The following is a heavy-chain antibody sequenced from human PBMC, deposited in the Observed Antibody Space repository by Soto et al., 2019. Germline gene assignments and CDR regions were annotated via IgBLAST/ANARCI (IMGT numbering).Heavy chain of an antibody. CDR1: GGYISTYY. J-gene: IGHJ4*02. V-gene: IGHV4-4*07. CDR2: IHASGNT. CDR3: ARTPGWYFDV. D-gene: IGHD6-19*01. Sequence: QVQLLESGPGLVKPSETLSRTCNVSGGYISTYYWSWIRQPAGKGLEWIGRIHASGNTDYNPSLKSRVTMSVDTSKNQFSLRLTSLTAADTAVYYCARTPGWYFDVWGQGTLVTVSS.